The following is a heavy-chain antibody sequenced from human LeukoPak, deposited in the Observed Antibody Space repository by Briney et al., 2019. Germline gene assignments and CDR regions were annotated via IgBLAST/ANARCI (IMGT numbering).Heavy chain of an antibody. D-gene: IGHD6-13*01. CDR2: MNPNNGNT. V-gene: IGHV1-8*01. Sequence: ASVKVSCKASGYTFTNDNINWVRQATGQGLEWMGWMNPNNGNTGFAQRFQGRVTMTRDTSISTAYMELSSLTSEDTAVYFCTRGAAGILLGTWGQGTLVTVSS. CDR3: TRGAAGILLGT. J-gene: IGHJ5*02. CDR1: GYTFTNDN.